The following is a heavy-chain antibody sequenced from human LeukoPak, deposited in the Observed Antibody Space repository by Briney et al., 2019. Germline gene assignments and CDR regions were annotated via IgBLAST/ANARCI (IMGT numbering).Heavy chain of an antibody. J-gene: IGHJ4*02. Sequence: GGALRLSCVGSGFSFTYAWMSWVRQAPGRGLEWVGRIRSNNDGGTTDYVPPVKGRFTVSRYDSRNTLYLQMNNLKTEDTAVYYCTTEGHWGQGILVAVSP. CDR1: GFSFTYAW. V-gene: IGHV3-15*01. CDR3: TTEGH. CDR2: IRSNNDGGTT.